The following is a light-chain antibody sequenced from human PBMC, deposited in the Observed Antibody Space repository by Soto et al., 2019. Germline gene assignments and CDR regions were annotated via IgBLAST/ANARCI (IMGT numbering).Light chain of an antibody. CDR3: QQYGSSPRYT. J-gene: IGKJ2*01. CDR2: GAS. Sequence: EIVLTQSPGTLSLSLGERATLSCRASQSVSSNYLAWYQQKPGQAPRLLIYGASSRATGIPDRFSGSGSGTDFTLTITRLEPEDFAVYYCQQYGSSPRYTFGQGTKLEIK. V-gene: IGKV3-20*01. CDR1: QSVSSNY.